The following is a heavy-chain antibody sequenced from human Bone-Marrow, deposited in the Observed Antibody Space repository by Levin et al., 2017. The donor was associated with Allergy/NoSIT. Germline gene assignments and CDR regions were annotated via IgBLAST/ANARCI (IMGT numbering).Heavy chain of an antibody. D-gene: IGHD3-9*01. CDR3: ARTMTPTYDSLTGEYSYNYGMDV. CDR1: GFSLTTRGVR. V-gene: IGHV2-70*04. CDR2: IDWDGDK. Sequence: SGPTLVKPTQTLMVTCSFSGFSLTTRGVRVNWIRQPPGKALEWLARIDWDGDKFYSTSLRTRLTISKDTSKNQVVLTMTNMDPVDTGTYFCARTMTPTYDSLTGEYSYNYGMDVWGQGTTVTVSS. J-gene: IGHJ6*02.